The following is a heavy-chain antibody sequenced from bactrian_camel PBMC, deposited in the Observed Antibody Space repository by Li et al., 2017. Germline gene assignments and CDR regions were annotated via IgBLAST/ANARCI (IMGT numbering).Heavy chain of an antibody. CDR2: TYIGGGAS. CDR1: GFVFKELD. CDR3: AEAPYRDGFSTKC. V-gene: IGHV3S40*01. Sequence: VQLVESGGGSVQAGGSLRLSCTTATFGFVFKELDMTWYRQTPGNECEGVATTYIGGGASYYADSVKGRFTISLDDAKNTVYLQMNDLKPEDTAMYYCAEAPYRDGFSTKCRGQGTQVTVS. J-gene: IGHJ4*01. D-gene: IGHD4*01.